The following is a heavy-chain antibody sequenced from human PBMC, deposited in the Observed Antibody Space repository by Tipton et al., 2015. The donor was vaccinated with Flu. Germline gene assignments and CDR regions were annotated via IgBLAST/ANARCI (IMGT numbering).Heavy chain of an antibody. CDR1: GGSISSSAYY. Sequence: TLSLTCTVSGGSISSSAYYWGWIRQTPGKGLEWIGNIYYSGSTFYNPSLKSRLSISLDKSTNQFSLRLSSVTAADTAIYYCAIDDFGSSWYGHWGQGSLVTVSS. V-gene: IGHV4-39*07. CDR3: AIDDFGSSWYGH. D-gene: IGHD6-13*01. CDR2: IYYSGST. J-gene: IGHJ5*02.